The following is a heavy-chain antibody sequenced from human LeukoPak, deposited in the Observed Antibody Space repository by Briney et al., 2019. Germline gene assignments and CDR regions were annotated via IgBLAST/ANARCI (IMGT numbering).Heavy chain of an antibody. J-gene: IGHJ4*02. CDR2: ITSSSRYI. D-gene: IGHD6-19*01. V-gene: IGHV3-21*01. CDR1: GFTFSDYN. CDR3: ARGDGGWFDY. Sequence: GGSLRLSCAASGFTFSDYNINWVRQAPGEGLEWVSSITSSSRYIYYADSVKGRFTISRDNANNSLFLQMNSLRVEDTAVYYCARGDGGWFDYWGQGTLVTVSS.